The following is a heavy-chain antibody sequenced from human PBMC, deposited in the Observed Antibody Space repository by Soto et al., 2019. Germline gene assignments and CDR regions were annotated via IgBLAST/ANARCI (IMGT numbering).Heavy chain of an antibody. D-gene: IGHD3-16*01. CDR3: AQLGLMTFSHKHYFNH. V-gene: IGHV3-23*01. J-gene: IGHJ4*02. CDR2: IKSDGSST. Sequence: GGSLRLSCVASGFSFDNYAMSWVRQAPGKGPEWVSAIKSDGSSTYYAASVKDRFIISRDNSKNTLYLQLNSLRAEDTAVYYCAQLGLMTFSHKHYFNHWGRGTLVTVYS. CDR1: GFSFDNYA.